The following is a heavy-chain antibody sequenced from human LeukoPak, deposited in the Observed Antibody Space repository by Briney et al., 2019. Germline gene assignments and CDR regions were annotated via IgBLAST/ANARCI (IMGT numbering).Heavy chain of an antibody. V-gene: IGHV1-2*02. J-gene: IGHJ6*02. CDR2: INPDTGGT. Sequence: ASVKVSCKASGYTFTGYYMHWVRQASGQGLEWKGWINPDTGGTNYAQNFQGRVTMTRDTSIGTAYMELSTLRSDDTAVYYCAREGVVKGTDVWGQGTTVTVSS. CDR1: GYTFTGYY. CDR3: AREGVVKGTDV.